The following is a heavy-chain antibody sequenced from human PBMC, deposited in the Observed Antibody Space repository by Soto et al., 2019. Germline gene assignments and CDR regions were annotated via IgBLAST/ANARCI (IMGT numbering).Heavy chain of an antibody. CDR1: GFTFSSYS. D-gene: IGHD6-6*01. V-gene: IGHV3-21*01. CDR2: ISSSSSYI. Sequence: EVPLVASGGGLVKPGGSLRLSCAASGFTFSSYSTNWVRQAPGKRLEWVSSISSSSSYIYYADSVKGRFTISRDNAKNSLYLQMNSLRAEDTAVYYCARVGGQLVPGFDYWGQGTLVTVSS. CDR3: ARVGGQLVPGFDY. J-gene: IGHJ4*02.